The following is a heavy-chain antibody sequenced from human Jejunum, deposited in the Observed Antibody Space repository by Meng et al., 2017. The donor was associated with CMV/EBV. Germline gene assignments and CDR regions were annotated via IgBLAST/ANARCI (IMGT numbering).Heavy chain of an antibody. D-gene: IGHD6-13*01. V-gene: IGHV3-23*01. CDR3: ARDVLGIGDY. J-gene: IGHJ4*02. CDR2: VSGTGATT. CDR1: GFTFSTYA. Sequence: SCAASGFTFSTYAMSWVRQAPGKGLEWVSTVSGTGATTYYADSVKGRFTISRDNSKNTLYLQMNSLRTEDTAVYYCARDVLGIGDYWGQGTLVTVSS.